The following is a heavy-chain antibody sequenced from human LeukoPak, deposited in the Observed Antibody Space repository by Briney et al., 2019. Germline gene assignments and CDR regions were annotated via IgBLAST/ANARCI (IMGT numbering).Heavy chain of an antibody. J-gene: IGHJ4*02. D-gene: IGHD3-10*01. CDR1: GYTFTDYY. CDR2: INPNSGGT. V-gene: IGHV1-2*02. CDR3: ARNIGSGSYYYDYFDY. Sequence: ASVKVSCKASGYTFTDYYIHWVRQAPGQGLEWMGWINPNSGGTNYAQKFQGRVTMTRDTSISTAYMELSRLRSDDTAVFYCARNIGSGSYYYDYFDYWGQGTLVTVSS.